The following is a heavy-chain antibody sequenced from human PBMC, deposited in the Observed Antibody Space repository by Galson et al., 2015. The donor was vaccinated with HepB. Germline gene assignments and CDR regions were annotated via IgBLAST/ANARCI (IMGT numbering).Heavy chain of an antibody. V-gene: IGHV4-31*03. CDR1: GASINNGAYY. Sequence: TLSLTCTVSGASINNGAYYWSWIRQRPGKGLEWIGYIYYSGSTYYNPSLKSRVTISIDTSKKQFSLKLSSVTAADTAVYYCVRENYHDSSGHSDYWGQGTLVTVSS. CDR3: VRENYHDSSGHSDY. D-gene: IGHD3-22*01. CDR2: IYYSGST. J-gene: IGHJ4*02.